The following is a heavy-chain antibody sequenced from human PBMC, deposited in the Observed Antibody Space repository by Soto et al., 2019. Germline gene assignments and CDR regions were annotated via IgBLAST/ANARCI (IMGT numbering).Heavy chain of an antibody. CDR2: IYATGTT. J-gene: IGHJ5*02. V-gene: IGHV4-4*07. D-gene: IGHD1-1*01. CDR3: VRDGTKTLRDWFDP. Sequence: PSETLSLTCTVSGASISGFYWSWIRKSAGKGLEWVGRIYATGTTDYNPSLKSRVMMSVDTSKKQFSLKLRSVAAADTAVYYCVRDGTKTLRDWFDPWGQGISVTVSS. CDR1: GASISGFY.